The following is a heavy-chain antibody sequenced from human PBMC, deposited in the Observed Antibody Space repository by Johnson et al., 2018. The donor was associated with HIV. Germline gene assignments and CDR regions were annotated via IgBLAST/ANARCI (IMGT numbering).Heavy chain of an antibody. Sequence: VQLMESGGGLVQPGGSLRLSCAASGISVSGYYMSWVRQAPGKGLEWVSVLFSGGSTYYADSVKGRFTISRDNSKNTLYLQMNSLRAEDTAVYYCARACRDGYTCDAFDIWGQGTMVTVSS. CDR2: LFSGGST. CDR3: ARACRDGYTCDAFDI. CDR1: GISVSGYY. D-gene: IGHD5-24*01. J-gene: IGHJ3*02. V-gene: IGHV3-66*01.